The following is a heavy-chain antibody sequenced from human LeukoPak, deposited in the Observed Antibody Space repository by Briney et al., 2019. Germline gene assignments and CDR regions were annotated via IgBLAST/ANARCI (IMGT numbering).Heavy chain of an antibody. J-gene: IGHJ4*02. CDR3: ARFRIAAAGYNDY. Sequence: GEALEISCQGSGYNFTNYWIGWVRQVPGKGLEGMGIIYPGDSETRYSPSFQGQVTISADKSISTAYLQCSSLKAADTAMYSCARFRIAAAGYNDYWGQGTLVTVSS. CDR2: IYPGDSET. CDR1: GYNFTNYW. D-gene: IGHD6-13*01. V-gene: IGHV5-51*01.